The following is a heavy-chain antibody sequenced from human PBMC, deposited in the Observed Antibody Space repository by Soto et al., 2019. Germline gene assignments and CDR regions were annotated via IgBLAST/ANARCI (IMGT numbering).Heavy chain of an antibody. CDR1: GGSFSGYY. V-gene: IGHV4-34*01. Sequence: SETLSLTCAVYGGSFSGYYWSWIRQPPGKGLEWIGEINHSGSTNYNPSLKSRVTISVDTSKNQFSLKLSSVTAADTAVYYCARGLPLWFGKYYVDYWGQGTLVTVS. J-gene: IGHJ4*02. D-gene: IGHD3-10*01. CDR3: ARGLPLWFGKYYVDY. CDR2: INHSGST.